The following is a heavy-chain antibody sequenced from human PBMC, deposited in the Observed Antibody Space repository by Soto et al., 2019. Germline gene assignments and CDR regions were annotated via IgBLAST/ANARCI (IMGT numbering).Heavy chain of an antibody. D-gene: IGHD2-2*01. CDR3: ARAHIGLVSTSIWFDP. Sequence: QVQLQESGPGLVKPSQTLSLTCTVSGGSISSRDYYWTWIRQPPGKGLEWIGYIYNSGGTNYNPFFKSRVTISVDTPKNQFSLKLSSVTAADTAVYYCARAHIGLVSTSIWFDPWGQGTLVTVSS. V-gene: IGHV4-30-4*01. CDR1: GGSISSRDYY. J-gene: IGHJ5*02. CDR2: IYNSGGT.